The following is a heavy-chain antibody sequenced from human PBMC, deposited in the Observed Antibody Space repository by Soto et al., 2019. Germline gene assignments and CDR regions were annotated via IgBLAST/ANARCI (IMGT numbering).Heavy chain of an antibody. CDR2: INHSGNT. D-gene: IGHD6-19*01. Sequence: SETLSLTCAVYGGSFSGYYWSWIRQPPGKGLEWIGEINHSGNTNYNPSLKSRVTISVDTSKNQFSLKLSSVTAADTAVYYCATSPRYSSGWYDYWGQGTLVTVSS. J-gene: IGHJ4*02. CDR3: ATSPRYSSGWYDY. V-gene: IGHV4-34*01. CDR1: GGSFSGYY.